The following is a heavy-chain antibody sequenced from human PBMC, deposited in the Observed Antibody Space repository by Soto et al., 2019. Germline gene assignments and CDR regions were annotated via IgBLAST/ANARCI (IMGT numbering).Heavy chain of an antibody. Sequence: PSETLSLTCTVSGGSISSYYWSWIRQPPGKGLEWIGYIYYSGSTNYNPSLKSRVTISVDTSKDQFSLKLSSVTAADTAVYYCARQYGGSYADYWGQGTPVTSPQ. CDR3: ARQYGGSYADY. J-gene: IGHJ4*02. CDR1: GGSISSYY. D-gene: IGHD1-26*01. V-gene: IGHV4-59*08. CDR2: IYYSGST.